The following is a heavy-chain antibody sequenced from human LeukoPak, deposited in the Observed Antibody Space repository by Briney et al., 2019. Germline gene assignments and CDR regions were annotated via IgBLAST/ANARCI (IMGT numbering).Heavy chain of an antibody. CDR1: GYTFTKYA. D-gene: IGHD3-3*01. J-gene: IGHJ5*02. V-gene: IGHV7-4-1*02. Sequence: GASVKVSCKASGYTFTKYAMDWVRQAPGQGLEWMGWISTNTGNPTYAQGFTGRFLFSLDTSVSTAYLQIISLQAEDTAVYYCAREGRAQGITIFGVPLRPIGNWFDPWGQGTLVTVSS. CDR2: ISTNTGNP. CDR3: AREGRAQGITIFGVPLRPIGNWFDP.